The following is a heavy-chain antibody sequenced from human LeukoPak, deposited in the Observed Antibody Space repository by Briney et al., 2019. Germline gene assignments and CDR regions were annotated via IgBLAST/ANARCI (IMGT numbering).Heavy chain of an antibody. V-gene: IGHV3-23*01. Sequence: PGGSLRLSCAASGFTFSTYAMSWVRQAPGKGLEWVSGISGGGSSTYYADSVKGRFTISRDNSKNTVYLQMNSLRAEDTAVYYCAKRVPAAAGTRFDYWGQGTLVTVSS. CDR3: AKRVPAAAGTRFDY. D-gene: IGHD6-13*01. CDR1: GFTFSTYA. J-gene: IGHJ4*02. CDR2: ISGGGSST.